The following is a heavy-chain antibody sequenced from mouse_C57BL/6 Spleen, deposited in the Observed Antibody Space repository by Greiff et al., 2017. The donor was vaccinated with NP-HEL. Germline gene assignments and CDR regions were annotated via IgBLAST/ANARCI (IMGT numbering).Heavy chain of an antibody. D-gene: IGHD2-5*01. J-gene: IGHJ4*01. Sequence: VQLQQSGPELVKPGASVKISCKASGYSFTDYYMNWVQQSHGKSLEWIGVLNPNYGTTSYNQKFKGKATLTVDQSSSTAYMQLNSLTSEDTADYNGARARGYNNYERDYAMDYWGQGTSVTVSS. CDR2: LNPNYGTT. CDR3: ARARGYNNYERDYAMDY. CDR1: GYSFTDYY. V-gene: IGHV1-39*01.